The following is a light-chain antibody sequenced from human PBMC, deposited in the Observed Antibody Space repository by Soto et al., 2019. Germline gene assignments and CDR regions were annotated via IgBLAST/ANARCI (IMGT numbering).Light chain of an antibody. V-gene: IGKV1-12*01. Sequence: IPMTQSPSSVSASVGDRVTITCRASQDVRTWLAWYQQTPGKAPKLLIHAASKLQSGVPSRFSGSGAGTHFTLTINNLQPEDFATYYCQQVNDFPLTFGPGTKVDF. CDR2: AAS. CDR3: QQVNDFPLT. CDR1: QDVRTW. J-gene: IGKJ3*01.